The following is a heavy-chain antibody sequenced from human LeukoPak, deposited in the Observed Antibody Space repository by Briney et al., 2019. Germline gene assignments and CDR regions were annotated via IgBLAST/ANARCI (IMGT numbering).Heavy chain of an antibody. Sequence: GESLKISCKGSGYSFTNYWIGWVRQMPGKGLDLMGIIYPGDSDTKYSPSFQGQVTMSADKSISTAHLQWSSLKASDTAMYYCARLITIFGVVKGPFDIWGLGTMVTASS. CDR1: GYSFTNYW. D-gene: IGHD3-3*01. V-gene: IGHV5-51*01. J-gene: IGHJ3*02. CDR2: IYPGDSDT. CDR3: ARLITIFGVVKGPFDI.